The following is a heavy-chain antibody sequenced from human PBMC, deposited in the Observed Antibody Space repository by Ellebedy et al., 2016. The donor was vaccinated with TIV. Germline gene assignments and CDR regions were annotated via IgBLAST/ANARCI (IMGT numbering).Heavy chain of an antibody. V-gene: IGHV3-23*01. CDR2: ISGSGGST. CDR1: GFTFSSYA. Sequence: GESLKISCAASGFTFSSYAMSWVRQAPGKGLEWVSAISGSGGSTYYADAVKGRFTISRDNSKNTLYLHMKSLRAEDTAVYYCARDEDMTTVTYYYYGMDVWGQGTTVTVSS. J-gene: IGHJ6*02. D-gene: IGHD4-17*01. CDR3: ARDEDMTTVTYYYYGMDV.